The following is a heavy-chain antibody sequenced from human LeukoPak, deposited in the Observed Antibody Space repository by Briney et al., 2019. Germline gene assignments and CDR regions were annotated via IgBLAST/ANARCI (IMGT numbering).Heavy chain of an antibody. D-gene: IGHD2-21*01. CDR1: GITFNSYD. CDR2: IRYDGSNE. J-gene: IGHJ4*02. CDR3: CGDFDY. V-gene: IGHV3-30*02. Sequence: QPGGSLRLSCAASGITFNSYDMHWVRQVPDKGLEWVAFIRYDGSNEYYADSVKGRFTASRDNSKNTLYLQMNSLRGEDTAVYYCCGDFDYWGQGTLVTVSS.